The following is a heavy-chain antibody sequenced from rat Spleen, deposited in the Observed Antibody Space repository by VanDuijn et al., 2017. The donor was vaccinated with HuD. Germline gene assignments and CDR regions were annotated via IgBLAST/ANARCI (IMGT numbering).Heavy chain of an antibody. V-gene: IGHV5-22*01. D-gene: IGHD1-6*01. Sequence: EVQLVESGGGLVQPGRSMKLSCAASGFTFSDYYMAWVRQAPTKGLEWVATISYDGSSTYYRDSVKGRFTISRDSAQNTQYLQMDSLRSEDTAIYYCVREGQIYGYYFDYWGQGVKVTVSS. CDR1: GFTFSDYY. CDR3: VREGQIYGYYFDY. J-gene: IGHJ2*01. CDR2: ISYDGSST.